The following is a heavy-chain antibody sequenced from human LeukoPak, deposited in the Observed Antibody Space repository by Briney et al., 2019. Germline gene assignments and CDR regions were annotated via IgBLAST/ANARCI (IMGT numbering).Heavy chain of an antibody. CDR2: VDLQGGT. CDR3: ASSLGAPNFDH. CDR1: GGSITQTNY. V-gene: IGHV4-4*02. D-gene: IGHD1-26*01. Sequence: SGTLSLTCDVSGGSITQTNYWTWVRQPPGKGLEWIGEVDLQGGTNYNPSLLRRVAISVDTSANHVSLQMTSVTAADTAVYYCASSLGAPNFDHWGQGTLVTVSS. J-gene: IGHJ4*02.